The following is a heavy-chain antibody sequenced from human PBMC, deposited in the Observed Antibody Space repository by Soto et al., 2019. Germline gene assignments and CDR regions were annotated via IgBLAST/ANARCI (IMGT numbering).Heavy chain of an antibody. J-gene: IGHJ5*02. D-gene: IGHD2-2*01. CDR2: ISYDGSNK. CDR3: AKDPMGSHAYCGSTSCYDPWFDP. V-gene: IGHV3-30*18. Sequence: PGGSLRLSCAASGFTFSSYGMHWVRQAPGKGLEWVAVISYDGSNKYYADSVKGRFTISRDNSKNTLYLQMNSLRADDTAVYYCAKDPMGSHAYCGSTSCYDPWFDPWGQGTLVPVSS. CDR1: GFTFSSYG.